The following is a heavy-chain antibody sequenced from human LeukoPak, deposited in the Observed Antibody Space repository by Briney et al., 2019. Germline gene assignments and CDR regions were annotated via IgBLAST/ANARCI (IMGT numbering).Heavy chain of an antibody. CDR2: ISYDGSNK. J-gene: IGHJ6*02. D-gene: IGHD3-10*01. CDR1: GFTFSSYG. Sequence: GRSLRLSCAASGFTFSSYGMHWVRQAPGKGLEWVAVISYDGSNKYYADSVKGRFTISRDNSKNTLYLQMNSLRAEDTAVYYCAKDYSYGSGSYYKSGTYYYYGMDVWGQGTTVNVSS. V-gene: IGHV3-30*18. CDR3: AKDYSYGSGSYYKSGTYYYYGMDV.